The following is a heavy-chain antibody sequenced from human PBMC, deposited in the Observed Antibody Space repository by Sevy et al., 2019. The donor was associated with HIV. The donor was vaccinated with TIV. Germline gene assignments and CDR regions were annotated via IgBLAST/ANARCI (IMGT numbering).Heavy chain of an antibody. V-gene: IGHV3-30-3*01. J-gene: IGHJ6*03. CDR3: ARDLPPGDYYYMDV. Sequence: GGSLRLSCAASGFTFSSYAMHWDRQAPGKGLEWVAVISYDGSNKYYADSVKGRFTISRDNSKNTLYLQMNSLRAEDTAVYYCARDLPPGDYYYMDVWGKGTTVTVSS. D-gene: IGHD3-10*01. CDR1: GFTFSSYA. CDR2: ISYDGSNK.